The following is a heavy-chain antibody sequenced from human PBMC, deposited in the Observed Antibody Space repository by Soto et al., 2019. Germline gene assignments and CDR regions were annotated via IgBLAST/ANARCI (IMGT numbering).Heavy chain of an antibody. Sequence: EVQLVESGGSLVQPGGSLRLSCAASGFSVTASYMSWVRQAPGKGLEWVSVIFGGGTTYYPDSVKGRFIVSRDKSKNTLYPQLQRLRAEDTAVYFWKSDFRGITRDACETWGQGKMVTASS. V-gene: IGHV3-66*01. CDR3: KSDFRGITRDACET. J-gene: IGHJ3*02. CDR1: GFSVTASY. D-gene: IGHD3-10*01. CDR2: IFGGGTT.